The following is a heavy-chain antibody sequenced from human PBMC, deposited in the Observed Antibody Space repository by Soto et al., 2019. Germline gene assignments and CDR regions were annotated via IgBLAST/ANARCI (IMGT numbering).Heavy chain of an antibody. CDR2: IDPSDSYT. CDR1: GYSFTSYW. CDR3: ARRPRSWAAAYYYGMDV. D-gene: IGHD6-13*01. J-gene: IGHJ6*02. Sequence: PGESLKISCKGSGYSFTSYWIGWVRQMPAKGLERMGRIDPSDSYTNYSPSFQAHVTISADKSISTSYLQWSSLKASDTAMYYCARRPRSWAAAYYYGMDVWGQGTTVTVSS. V-gene: IGHV5-10-1*01.